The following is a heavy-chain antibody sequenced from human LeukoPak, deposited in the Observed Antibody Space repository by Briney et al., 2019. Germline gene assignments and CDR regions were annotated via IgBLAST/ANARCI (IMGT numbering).Heavy chain of an antibody. Sequence: GGSLRLSCAASRITFNSYAMSWVRQAPGKGLEWVSVIGGSNGITFYVGSVKGRFTISRDNSKDTLYLQMNSLRAEDTAVYYCARNENSGWGYFDYWGQGTLVTVSS. CDR1: RITFNSYA. V-gene: IGHV3-23*01. CDR3: ARNENSGWGYFDY. J-gene: IGHJ4*02. CDR2: IGGSNGIT. D-gene: IGHD5-12*01.